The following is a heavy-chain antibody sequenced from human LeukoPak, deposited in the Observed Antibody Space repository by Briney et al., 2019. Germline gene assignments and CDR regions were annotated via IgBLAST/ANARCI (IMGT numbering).Heavy chain of an antibody. CDR3: ARGDWYFDI. CDR1: GGSISSDY. Sequence: PSETLSLTCTVSGGSISSDYWSWIRQPPGKGLEWIGYVSNSGSTIYNPSLKSRVTISRDTSKNQFSLRLSSVTAADTAVYYCARGDWYFDIWGRGTLVTVSS. V-gene: IGHV4-59*01. J-gene: IGHJ2*01. CDR2: VSNSGST.